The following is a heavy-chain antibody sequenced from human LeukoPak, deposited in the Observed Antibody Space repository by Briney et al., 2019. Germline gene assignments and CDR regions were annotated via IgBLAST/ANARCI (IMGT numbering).Heavy chain of an antibody. V-gene: IGHV3-74*01. CDR2: INSDGSST. D-gene: IGHD5-18*01. CDR1: GFTFSSYW. J-gene: IGHJ4*02. CDR3: ARGGGYSYGPFDY. Sequence: GGSLRLSCAASGFTFSSYWMHWVRQAPGKGLVWVSRINSDGSSTSYADSVKGRFTTSRDNAKNTLYLQMNSLRGEDTAVYYCARGGGYSYGPFDYWGQGTLVTVSS.